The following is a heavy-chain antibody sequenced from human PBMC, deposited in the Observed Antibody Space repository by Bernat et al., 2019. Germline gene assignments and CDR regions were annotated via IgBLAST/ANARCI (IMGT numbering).Heavy chain of an antibody. D-gene: IGHD1-26*01. CDR2: IKSKTDGGAT. J-gene: IGHJ4*02. V-gene: IGHV3-15*01. CDR1: GFSFSIAW. Sequence: EAQLVESGGGLVKPGGSLRLSCAASGFSFSIAWMNWVRQAPGKGLEWVGRIKSKTDGGATDYAAPVKGRFTISRDDSKNTLYLQMNSLKTEDTALYYCTTATVGDVHPDCWGQGTLVTVSS. CDR3: TTATVGDVHPDC.